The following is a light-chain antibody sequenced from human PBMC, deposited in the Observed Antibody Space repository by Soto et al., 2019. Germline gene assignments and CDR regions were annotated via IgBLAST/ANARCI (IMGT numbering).Light chain of an antibody. CDR1: QSVSSSY. V-gene: IGKV3D-20*02. CDR3: HQRSNWPPDT. J-gene: IGKJ5*01. Sequence: EIVLTQSPGTLSLSPGARATLSCRVSQSVSSSYLAWYQQKPGQAPRLLIYGASTRATGVPARFSGSGSGTDFTLTVSSLEPEDFAVYYCHQRSNWPPDTFGQGTRLEIK. CDR2: GAS.